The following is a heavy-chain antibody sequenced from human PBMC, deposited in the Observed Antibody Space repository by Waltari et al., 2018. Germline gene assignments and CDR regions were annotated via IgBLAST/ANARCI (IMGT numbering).Heavy chain of an antibody. CDR2: LIPIFGTA. V-gene: IGHV1-69*13. J-gene: IGHJ4*02. CDR3: ARVSRSSSIEYYFDY. CDR1: GGTFSRYP. Sequence: QVQLVQSGAAVKKPGSPVKVSCKASGGTFSRYPLSSVRQAPGQGLEWMGGLIPIFGTANYAQKFQGRVTITADESTSTAYMELSSLRSEDTAVYYCARVSRSSSIEYYFDYWGQGTLVTVSS. D-gene: IGHD6-13*01.